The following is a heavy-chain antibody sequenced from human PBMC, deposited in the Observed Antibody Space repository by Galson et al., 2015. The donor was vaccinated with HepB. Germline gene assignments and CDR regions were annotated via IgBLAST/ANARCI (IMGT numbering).Heavy chain of an antibody. V-gene: IGHV5-51*01. J-gene: IGHJ4*02. D-gene: IGHD3-10*01. CDR2: IYPGDSDI. CDR3: ARHREYGSGSSPGY. CDR1: GYTFPNYW. Sequence: QSGAEVKKPGESLKISCRASGYTFPNYWIDWVRQMPGKGPELVGNIYPGDSDIRYSPSFQGQVTISVDKSISTVYLQWSSLKASDNAMYYCARHREYGSGSSPGYWGQGTLVTVSS.